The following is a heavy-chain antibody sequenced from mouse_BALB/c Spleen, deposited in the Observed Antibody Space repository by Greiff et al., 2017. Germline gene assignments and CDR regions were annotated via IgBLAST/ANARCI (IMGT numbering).Heavy chain of an antibody. CDR1: GYSFTGYY. CDR3: ARGPFITTATDVYYAMDY. V-gene: IGHV1S34*01. Sequence: LVKTGASVKISCKASGYSFTGYYMHWVKQSHGKSLEWIGYISCYNGATSYNQKFKGKATFTVDTSSSTAYMQFNSLTSEDSAVYYCARGPFITTATDVYYAMDYWGQGTSVTVSS. J-gene: IGHJ4*01. CDR2: ISCYNGAT. D-gene: IGHD1-2*01.